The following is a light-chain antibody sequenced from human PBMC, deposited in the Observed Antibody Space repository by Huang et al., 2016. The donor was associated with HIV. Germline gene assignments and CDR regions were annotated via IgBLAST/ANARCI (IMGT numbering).Light chain of an antibody. J-gene: IGKJ1*01. CDR3: QQYYSPPRT. V-gene: IGKV1-NL1*01. CDR2: AAS. Sequence: DIQMTQSPSSLSASVGDRITITCRASQDITNSLAWYQQKSGKDPKRLLYAASTLERGVPSKFTRSGSGADYTLNISSLQPEDYASYYCQQYYSPPRTFGQGTKVEI. CDR1: QDITNS.